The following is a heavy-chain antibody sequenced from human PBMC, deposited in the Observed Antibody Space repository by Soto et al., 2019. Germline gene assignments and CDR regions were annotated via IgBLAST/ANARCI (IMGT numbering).Heavy chain of an antibody. CDR2: ISAYNGNT. J-gene: IGHJ6*02. V-gene: IGHV1-18*04. D-gene: IGHD3-3*01. CDR1: GYTFTSYG. Sequence: GASVKVSCKASGYTFTSYGISWVRQAPGQGLEWMGWISAYNGNTNYAQKLQGRVTMTTDTSTSTAYMELRSLRSDDTAVYYCARDLSFGVVIIPYYYYGMDVWGQGTTVTVSS. CDR3: ARDLSFGVVIIPYYYYGMDV.